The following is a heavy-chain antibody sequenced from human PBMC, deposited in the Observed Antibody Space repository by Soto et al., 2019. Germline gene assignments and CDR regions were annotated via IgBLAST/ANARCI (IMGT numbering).Heavy chain of an antibody. Sequence: EVQLLESGGGLVQPGGSLRLSCAASGFTFSSYAMSWVRQAPGKGLEWVSAISGSGGSTYYADSVKGRFTISRDNYKNTLYLQMNSLRAEDTAVYYCAMVPKTPYGYKDYWGQGTLVTVSS. CDR1: GFTFSSYA. CDR3: AMVPKTPYGYKDY. CDR2: ISGSGGST. V-gene: IGHV3-23*01. D-gene: IGHD5-18*01. J-gene: IGHJ4*02.